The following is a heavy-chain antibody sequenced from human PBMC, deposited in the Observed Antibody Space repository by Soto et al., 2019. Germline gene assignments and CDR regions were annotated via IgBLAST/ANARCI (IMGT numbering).Heavy chain of an antibody. D-gene: IGHD2-2*01. V-gene: IGHV3-23*01. CDR1: GFTFRTFA. Sequence: GGSLRLSCAASGFTFRTFAMAWVRQAPGKGLEWVSTIDNSGGATYYADSVKGRFTISRDNSKNTVYLEMNSLRAEDTALYYCAKDTEMPGRGLDYWGQGTLVTVSS. CDR2: IDNSGGAT. J-gene: IGHJ4*02. CDR3: AKDTEMPGRGLDY.